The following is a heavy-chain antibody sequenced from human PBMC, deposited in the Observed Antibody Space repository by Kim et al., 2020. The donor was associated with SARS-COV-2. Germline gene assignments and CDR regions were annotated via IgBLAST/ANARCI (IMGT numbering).Heavy chain of an antibody. CDR2: LYYSGST. V-gene: IGHV4-59*08. J-gene: IGHJ6*03. Sequence: SETRSLTCTVSGGSISSYYWSWIRQPPGKGLEWIGYLYYSGSTNYNPSLKSRVTISVDTSKNQFSMKLTSVTAADTAVYSCARGYYDFWSGYYYYDYMDV. CDR3: ARGYYDFWSGYYYYDYMDV. D-gene: IGHD3-3*01. CDR1: GGSISSYY.